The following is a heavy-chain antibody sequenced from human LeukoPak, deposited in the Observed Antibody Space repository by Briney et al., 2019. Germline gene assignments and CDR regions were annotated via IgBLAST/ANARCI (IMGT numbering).Heavy chain of an antibody. D-gene: IGHD5-12*01. V-gene: IGHV4-59*01. CDR3: ARAVGDYGYGRYFDY. CDR1: GGSISTYY. CDR2: VFHTGST. J-gene: IGHJ4*03. Sequence: PSETLSLTCSVSGGSISTYYWSWIRQPPGKGLEWIGNVFHTGSTNYNPSLESRVTISADTSKNHFSLRLSSVTAADTAVYYCARAVGDYGYGRYFDYWGQGTLVTVSS.